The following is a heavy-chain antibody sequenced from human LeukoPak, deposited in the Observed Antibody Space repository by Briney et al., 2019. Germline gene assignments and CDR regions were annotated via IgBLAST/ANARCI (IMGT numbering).Heavy chain of an antibody. J-gene: IGHJ4*02. CDR3: ARGNSSWPFDY. CDR1: GGSFSGYY. CDR2: INHSGST. Sequence: SETVSLTCDVYGGSFSGYYWSWIRQPPGKGLEWIGEINHSGSTNYNPSLKSRVTISVDTSKNQFSLKLSSVTAADTAVYYCARGNSSWPFDYWGQGTLVTVSS. V-gene: IGHV4-34*01. D-gene: IGHD6-13*01.